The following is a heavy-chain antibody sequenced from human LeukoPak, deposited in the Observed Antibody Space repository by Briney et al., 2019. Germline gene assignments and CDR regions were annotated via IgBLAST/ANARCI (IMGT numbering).Heavy chain of an antibody. CDR3: ANTGYSLDYFDY. J-gene: IGHJ4*02. Sequence: SGGSLRLSCAASGFTFSSYWMYWLRHVPGKGLVWVSRINSDGRSTGYADSVKGRFTISRDNAKNTLYLQMNSLRAEDTAVYYCANTGYSLDYFDYWGQGTLVTVSS. D-gene: IGHD6-13*01. CDR2: INSDGRST. V-gene: IGHV3-74*01. CDR1: GFTFSSYW.